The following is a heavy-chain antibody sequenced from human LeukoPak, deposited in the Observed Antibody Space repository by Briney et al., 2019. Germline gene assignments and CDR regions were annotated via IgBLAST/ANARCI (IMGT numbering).Heavy chain of an antibody. CDR3: ARDGGDYYFDY. CDR2: ISSSSSTI. CDR1: GFTFSSYS. J-gene: IGHJ4*02. Sequence: PGGSLRLSCAASGFTFSSYSMNWVRQAPGKGLEWVSYISSSSSTIYYADSVKGRFTISRDNSKNTLYLQMNSLRAEDTAVYYCARDGGDYYFDYWGQGTLVTVSS. V-gene: IGHV3-48*01. D-gene: IGHD3-16*01.